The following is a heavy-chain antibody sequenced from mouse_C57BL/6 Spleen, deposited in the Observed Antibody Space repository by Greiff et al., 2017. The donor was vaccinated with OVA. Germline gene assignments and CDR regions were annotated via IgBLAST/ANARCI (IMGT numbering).Heavy chain of an antibody. J-gene: IGHJ4*01. Sequence: LVESGAELVKPGASVKISCKASGYTFTDYYINWVKQRPGQGLEWIGKIGPGSGSTYYNEKFKGKATLTADKSSSTAYMQLSSLTSEDSAVYFCARSFYDYDRGYYAMDYWGQGTSVTVSS. CDR3: ARSFYDYDRGYYAMDY. CDR2: IGPGSGST. D-gene: IGHD2-4*01. CDR1: GYTFTDYY. V-gene: IGHV1-77*01.